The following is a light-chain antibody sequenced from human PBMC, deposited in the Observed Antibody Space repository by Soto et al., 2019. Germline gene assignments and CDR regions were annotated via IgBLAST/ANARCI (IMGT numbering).Light chain of an antibody. CDR3: QSFDSSLSNWV. CDR2: AVT. CDR1: SSNIGAGYD. Sequence: QAVVTQPPSVSGAPGQRATISCTGSSSNIGAGYDVHWYQQLPGTAPKLLIAAVTSRPSGVPDRFSDSKTGTSAYLAITGLQAEDDADYYGQSFDSSLSNWVFGGGTKVTVL. J-gene: IGLJ3*02. V-gene: IGLV1-40*01.